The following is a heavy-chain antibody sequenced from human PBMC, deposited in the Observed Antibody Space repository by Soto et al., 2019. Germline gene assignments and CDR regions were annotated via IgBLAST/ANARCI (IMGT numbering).Heavy chain of an antibody. V-gene: IGHV1-8*01. Sequence: ASVKVSFKASGYTFTSYDINWVRQATGQGLEWMGWMNPNSGNTGYAQKFQGRVTMTRNTSISTAYMELSSLRSEDTAVYYCARGYYGDYVDYYYYMDVWGKGTTVTVSS. CDR2: MNPNSGNT. CDR1: GYTFTSYD. CDR3: ARGYYGDYVDYYYYMDV. J-gene: IGHJ6*03. D-gene: IGHD4-17*01.